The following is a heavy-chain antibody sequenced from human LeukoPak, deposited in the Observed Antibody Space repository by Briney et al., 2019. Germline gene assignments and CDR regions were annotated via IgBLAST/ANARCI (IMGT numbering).Heavy chain of an antibody. D-gene: IGHD3-3*01. CDR3: AKDQYDFWSGYYIFDY. V-gene: IGHV3-23*01. CDR2: ISGSGGST. J-gene: IGHJ4*02. CDR1: GFTFSSYA. Sequence: GGSLRLSCAASGFTFSSYAMSWVRQAPGKGLEWVSAISGSGGSTYYADSVKGRFTISRDNSKNALYLQMNSLRAEDTAVYYCAKDQYDFWSGYYIFDYWGRGTLVTVSS.